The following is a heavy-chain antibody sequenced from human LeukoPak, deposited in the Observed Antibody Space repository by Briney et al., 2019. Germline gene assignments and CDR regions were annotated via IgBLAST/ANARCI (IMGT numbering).Heavy chain of an antibody. Sequence: SEILSLTCSVSDGSINSYYWNWIRRPPGKGLEWIGYIYYNGNTNYSPSLKSRVTMSVDTSKNLFSLKVSSVTAADTAVYYCARGRSNYYGMGVWGQGTTVTVSS. D-gene: IGHD1-26*01. CDR2: IYYNGNT. J-gene: IGHJ6*02. CDR1: DGSINSYY. CDR3: ARGRSNYYGMGV. V-gene: IGHV4-59*01.